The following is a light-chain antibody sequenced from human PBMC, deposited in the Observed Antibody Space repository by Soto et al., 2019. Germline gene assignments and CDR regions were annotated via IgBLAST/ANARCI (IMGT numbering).Light chain of an antibody. CDR3: QHYNSYSEA. Sequence: DIQMTQSPSTLCASVEDRVTITCRAGQSIGDLLAWYQQKPGKAPKLLIYKASTLKSGVPSRFSGSGSGTEFTLTISSLQPDDFATYYCQHYNSYSEAFGQGTKVDIK. CDR1: QSIGDL. V-gene: IGKV1-5*03. J-gene: IGKJ1*01. CDR2: KAS.